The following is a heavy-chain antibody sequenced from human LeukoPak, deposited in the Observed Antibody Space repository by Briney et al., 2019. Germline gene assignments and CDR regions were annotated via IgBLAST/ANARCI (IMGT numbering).Heavy chain of an antibody. CDR2: IYDDNT. D-gene: IGHD3-9*01. Sequence: GGSLRLSCAASGFTVSAYATAWVRQAPGKGLEWVSTIYDDNTYYADSVKGRFTISRDNSKNTLYLQMNSLRAEDTAKYYCTKDYCGKFCSAVWGQGTTVTVSS. V-gene: IGHV3-23*01. J-gene: IGHJ6*02. CDR3: TKDYCGKFCSAV. CDR1: GFTVSAYA.